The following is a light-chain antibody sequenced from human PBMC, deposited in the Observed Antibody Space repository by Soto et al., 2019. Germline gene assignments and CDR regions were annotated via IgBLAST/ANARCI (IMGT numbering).Light chain of an antibody. CDR3: QQYGLSLLA. V-gene: IGKV3-20*01. CDR1: QSVSSSH. Sequence: VLTQSPGTLSLSPGERATLSCRASQSVSSSHLAWYQQKPGQAPRLLIYGTSSRATGIPDRFSGSGSGTDFTLSISRLEPEDFGVYYWQQYGLSLLAFGGGTKVEIK. CDR2: GTS. J-gene: IGKJ4*01.